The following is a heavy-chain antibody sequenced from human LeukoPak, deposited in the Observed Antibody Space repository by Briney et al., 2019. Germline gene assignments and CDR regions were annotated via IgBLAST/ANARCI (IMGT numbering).Heavy chain of an antibody. CDR3: ANTGYNYEFDY. Sequence: PGGSLRLSCAASGFTFSTYWMHWIRQVPGKGLVWVSRINRDASNTDYADSVKGRFTISRDNAKNTSYLQMNSLRGEDTAIYYCANTGYNYEFDYWGQGTLITVSS. J-gene: IGHJ4*02. V-gene: IGHV3-74*01. CDR2: INRDASNT. D-gene: IGHD5-18*01. CDR1: GFTFSTYW.